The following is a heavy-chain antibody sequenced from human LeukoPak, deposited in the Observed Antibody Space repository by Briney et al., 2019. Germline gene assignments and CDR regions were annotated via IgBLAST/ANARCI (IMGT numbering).Heavy chain of an antibody. V-gene: IGHV4-4*02. CDR1: GGSISSSHW. D-gene: IGHD3-22*01. CDR2: IYHSGST. CDR3: ARDLDRYYYDSSGSDAFDI. Sequence: SETLSLTCAVSGGSISSSHWWSWVRQPPGKGLEWSGEIYHSGSTNYNPSLKSRVTISVDRSKNQFSLKLSSVTAADTAVYYCARDLDRYYYDSSGSDAFDIWGQGTMVTVSS. J-gene: IGHJ3*02.